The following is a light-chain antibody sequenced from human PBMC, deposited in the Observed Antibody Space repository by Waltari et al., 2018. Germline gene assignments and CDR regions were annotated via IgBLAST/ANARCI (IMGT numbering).Light chain of an antibody. CDR1: SSDVGGYNY. J-gene: IGLJ1*01. Sequence: QSALTQPPSASGSPGHPVTISCTGTSSDVGGYNYVYWYQQHPGKAPQLMIFEVSKRASGVPDRFSGSKSGNTASLTVSGLQAEDEADYYCSSYAGNNTPYVFGTGTKVTVL. V-gene: IGLV2-8*01. CDR2: EVS. CDR3: SSYAGNNTPYV.